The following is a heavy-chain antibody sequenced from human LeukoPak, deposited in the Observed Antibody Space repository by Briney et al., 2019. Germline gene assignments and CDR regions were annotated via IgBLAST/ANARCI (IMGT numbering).Heavy chain of an antibody. V-gene: IGHV3-7*01. CDR2: IPPDGSQK. CDR1: DFTFDFYW. Sequence: GGSLRLSCVASDFTFDFYWMTWVRQAPGKGLEWLANIPPDGSQKYYVDSVKGRFTISRDNPKNSLYLQINNLRAEDTAVYYCGRLAHNAWYAIDFWGQGTLVTVSS. J-gene: IGHJ4*02. CDR3: GRLAHNAWYAIDF. D-gene: IGHD2-2*01.